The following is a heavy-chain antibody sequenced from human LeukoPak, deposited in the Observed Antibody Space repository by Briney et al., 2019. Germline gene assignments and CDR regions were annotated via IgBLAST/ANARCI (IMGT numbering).Heavy chain of an antibody. Sequence: SETLSLTCAVYGGSFSGYYWSWIRQPPGKGLEWIGEINHSGSTNYNPSLKSRVTISVDTSKNQFSLKLSSVTAADTAVYYCARGKGLYYYYDSSGYYSPFDYWGRGTLVTVSS. J-gene: IGHJ4*02. V-gene: IGHV4-34*01. CDR2: INHSGST. D-gene: IGHD3-22*01. CDR1: GGSFSGYY. CDR3: ARGKGLYYYYDSSGYYSPFDY.